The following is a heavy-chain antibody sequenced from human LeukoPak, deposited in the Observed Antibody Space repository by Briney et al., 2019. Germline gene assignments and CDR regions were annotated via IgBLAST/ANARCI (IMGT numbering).Heavy chain of an antibody. Sequence: SETLSLTCTVSGGSISSSSYYWGWIRQPPGKGLEWIVSIYYSGSTYYNPSLKSRVTISVDTSKNQFSLKLSSVTAADTAVYYCARGAYYDFWSGSWFDPWGQGTLVTVSS. CDR2: IYYSGST. D-gene: IGHD3-3*01. CDR3: ARGAYYDFWSGSWFDP. V-gene: IGHV4-39*01. J-gene: IGHJ5*02. CDR1: GGSISSSSYY.